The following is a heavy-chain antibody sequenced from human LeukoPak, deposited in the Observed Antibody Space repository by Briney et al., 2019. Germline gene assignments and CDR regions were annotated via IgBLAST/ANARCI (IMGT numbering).Heavy chain of an antibody. CDR2: IYSGGST. V-gene: IGHV3-53*01. J-gene: IGHJ4*02. D-gene: IGHD5-24*01. Sequence: GGSLRLSXAASGFTVSSNYMSWVCQAPGKGLEWVSVIYSGGSTYYADSVKGRFTISRDNSKNTLYLQMNSLRAEDTAVYYCARESRDGYNFDYWGQGTLVTVSS. CDR3: ARESRDGYNFDY. CDR1: GFTVSSNY.